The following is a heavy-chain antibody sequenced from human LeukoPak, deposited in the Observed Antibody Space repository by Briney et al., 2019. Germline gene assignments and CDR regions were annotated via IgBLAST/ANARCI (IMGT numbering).Heavy chain of an antibody. J-gene: IGHJ6*03. V-gene: IGHV3-30*04. CDR2: ISYDGSNK. CDR3: ARREGTYYYYMDV. Sequence: GGSLRLSCAASGFTFSSYAMHWVRQAPGKGLEWVTIISYDGSNKYYADSVKGRFTISRDNAKNSLYLQMNSLRAEDTAVYYCARREGTYYYYMDVWGKGTTVTISS. CDR1: GFTFSSYA.